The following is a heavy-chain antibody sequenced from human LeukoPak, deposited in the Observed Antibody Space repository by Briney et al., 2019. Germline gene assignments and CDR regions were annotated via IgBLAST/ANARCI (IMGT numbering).Heavy chain of an antibody. CDR2: TYYRSQWYN. Sequence: SPTLSLTFAISGDSVSNNDGAWNWIRQSPSRGLEWLGRTYYRSQWYNDYARSVMSRISVDPDTSKNQFSLQLRSVTPDDTAVYYCAGGYAFDVWGQGTTVIVSS. CDR3: AGGYAFDV. V-gene: IGHV6-1*01. CDR1: GDSVSNNDGA. J-gene: IGHJ3*01.